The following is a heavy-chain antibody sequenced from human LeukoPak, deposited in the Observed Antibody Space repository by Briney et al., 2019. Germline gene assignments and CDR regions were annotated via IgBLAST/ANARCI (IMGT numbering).Heavy chain of an antibody. CDR3: AREWDSGSYYLGYFDY. CDR2: IRNKANSYTT. CDR1: GFTFDSYA. D-gene: IGHD1-26*01. J-gene: IGHJ4*02. Sequence: GGSLRLSCAASGFTFDSYAMSWVRQAPGKGLEWVGRIRNKANSYTTEYAASVKGRFTISRDDSKNSLYLQMNSLKCEDTAVYYCAREWDSGSYYLGYFDYWGQGTLVTVSS. V-gene: IGHV3-72*01.